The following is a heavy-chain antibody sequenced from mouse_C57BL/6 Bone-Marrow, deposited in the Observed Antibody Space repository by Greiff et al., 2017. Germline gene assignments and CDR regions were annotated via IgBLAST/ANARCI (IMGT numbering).Heavy chain of an antibody. Sequence: EVKLMESGGGLVKPGGSLKLSCAASGFTFSSYAMSWVRQTPEKRLEWVATISDGGSYTYYPDNVQGRFTISRDNAKNNLYLQMSHLKSEDTAMYYCARGDYGSSSFDYWGQGTTLTVSS. CDR1: GFTFSSYA. CDR3: ARGDYGSSSFDY. CDR2: ISDGGSYT. D-gene: IGHD1-1*01. J-gene: IGHJ2*01. V-gene: IGHV5-4*03.